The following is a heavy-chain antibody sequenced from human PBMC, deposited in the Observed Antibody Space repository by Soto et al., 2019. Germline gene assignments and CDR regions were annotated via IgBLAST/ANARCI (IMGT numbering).Heavy chain of an antibody. CDR3: ARGTTYSSGWYGAFDI. CDR2: IYYSGST. D-gene: IGHD6-19*01. V-gene: IGHV4-61*01. J-gene: IGHJ3*02. CDR1: GGSVSSGSYC. Sequence: LEILSLTCTVSGGSVSSGSYCWSWIRQPPGKGLEWIGYIYYSGSTNYNPSLKSRVTISVDTSKNQFSLKLSSVTAADTAVYYCARGTTYSSGWYGAFDIWGQGTMVTVSS.